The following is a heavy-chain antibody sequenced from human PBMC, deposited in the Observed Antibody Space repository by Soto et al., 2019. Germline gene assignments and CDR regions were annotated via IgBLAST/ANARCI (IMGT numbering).Heavy chain of an antibody. J-gene: IGHJ4*02. CDR3: ARDVPGTGVPLWDY. V-gene: IGHV1-18*04. CDR2: ISAYNGNT. CDR1: GYTFTNYG. Sequence: GASVKVSCKASGYTFTNYGISWVRQAPGQGLEWMAWISAYNGNTNNAQKFRGRVTMTTDTSSSTAYMELRSLRSDDTAVYYCARDVPGTGVPLWDYWGQGTLVTVSS. D-gene: IGHD2-8*02.